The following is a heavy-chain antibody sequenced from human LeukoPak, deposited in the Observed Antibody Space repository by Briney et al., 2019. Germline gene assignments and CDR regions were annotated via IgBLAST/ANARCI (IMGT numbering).Heavy chain of an antibody. CDR2: ISAGGVTT. CDR3: AKDLHYYVAMDV. V-gene: IGHV3-23*01. D-gene: IGHD3-10*02. Sequence: GGSLRLSCAASGFTFSNFAMTWVRQAPGKGLEWVSLISAGGVTTYYADSVKGRFTISRDNSKNALFLQMNSLRAEDTAVYYCAKDLHYYVAMDVWGQGTAVTVSS. CDR1: GFTFSNFA. J-gene: IGHJ6*02.